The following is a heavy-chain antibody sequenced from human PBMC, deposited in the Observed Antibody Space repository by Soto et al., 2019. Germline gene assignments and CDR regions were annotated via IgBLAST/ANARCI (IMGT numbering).Heavy chain of an antibody. D-gene: IGHD6-19*01. CDR1: GYNFTTYV. J-gene: IGHJ4*02. Sequence: QFQLVQSGAEVKQPGASASVSCKASGYNFTTYVVHWLRQAPGQGPEWMGWINCGSGNTVYSQKFQGRVIFTRDTSATSAYMDLNSLSSGDTAVYYCARGYTSGWTFDFWGRGTLVTVSS. CDR3: ARGYTSGWTFDF. CDR2: INCGSGNT. V-gene: IGHV1-3*01.